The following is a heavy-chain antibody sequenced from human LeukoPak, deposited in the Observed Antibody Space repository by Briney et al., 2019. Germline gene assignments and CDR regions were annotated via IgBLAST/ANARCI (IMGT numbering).Heavy chain of an antibody. CDR1: GFTLSDAL. CDR2: MKSRGSGGTT. V-gene: IGHV3-15*01. J-gene: IGHJ6*01. Sequence: GGSLRLSCEGSGFTLSDALMNCVPQAPREGVEWGGRMKSRGSGGTTDYAAPVKGRFTIPRDDSKTTLFLQKSSQQAEDTAVYYCAWDWTYYFDMAVWGQGAKVTLSS. CDR3: AWDWTYYFDMAV. D-gene: IGHD3/OR15-3a*01.